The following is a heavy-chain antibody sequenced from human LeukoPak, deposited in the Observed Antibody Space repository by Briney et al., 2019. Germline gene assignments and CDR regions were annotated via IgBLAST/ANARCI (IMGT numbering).Heavy chain of an antibody. Sequence: GGSLRLSCAAFGITISSYAMSWVRQAPGKGLEWVSSISSSSSYIYYADSVKGRFTISRDNAKNSLYLQMNSLRAEDTAVYYCASGGPYSSSDYWGQGTLVTVSS. CDR2: ISSSSSYI. V-gene: IGHV3-21*01. CDR1: GITISSYA. D-gene: IGHD6-6*01. CDR3: ASGGPYSSSDY. J-gene: IGHJ4*02.